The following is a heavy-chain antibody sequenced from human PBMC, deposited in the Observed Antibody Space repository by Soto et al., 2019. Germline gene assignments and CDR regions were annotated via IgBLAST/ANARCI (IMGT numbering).Heavy chain of an antibody. CDR2: VHYSGNT. J-gene: IGHJ4*02. D-gene: IGHD6-13*01. CDR1: GGSIRSGDYY. CDR3: AREIMAADHFDY. V-gene: IGHV4-30-4*01. Sequence: SETLSPTCTVSGGSIRSGDYYWSWIRQTPERGLEWCGYVHYSGNTFYNPSLKSRATISLDTSRNQFSLNLTSVTAADSAVYYCAREIMAADHFDYWGQGALVTVSS.